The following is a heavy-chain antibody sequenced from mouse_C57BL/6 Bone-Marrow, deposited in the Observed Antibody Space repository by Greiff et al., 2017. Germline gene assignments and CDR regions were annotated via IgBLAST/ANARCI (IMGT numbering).Heavy chain of an antibody. D-gene: IGHD2-3*01. CDR3: ARERMMVYDGPFAY. Sequence: QVQLQQSGAELARPGASVKLSCKASGYTFTSYGISWVKQRTGQGLEWIGEIYPRSGNTYYNEKFKGKATLAADKSSSTAYMELRSLTSEDSAVYFCARERMMVYDGPFAYWGQGTLVTVSA. CDR1: GYTFTSYG. V-gene: IGHV1-81*01. J-gene: IGHJ3*01. CDR2: IYPRSGNT.